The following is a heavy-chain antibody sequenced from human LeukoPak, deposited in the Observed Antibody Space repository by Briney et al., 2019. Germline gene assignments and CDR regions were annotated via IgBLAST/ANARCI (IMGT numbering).Heavy chain of an antibody. D-gene: IGHD3-10*01. CDR1: GYTFTSYG. CDR3: ARARGSGSYYIDY. CDR2: ISAYNGDR. V-gene: IGHV1-18*01. Sequence: ASVKVSCKASGYTFTSYGISWVRQAPGQGLEWMGWISAYNGDRNYAQKFQGRVTMTTDTLTTTVYMDLRSLRSDDTAVYYRARARGSGSYYIDYWGQGTLVTVSS. J-gene: IGHJ4*02.